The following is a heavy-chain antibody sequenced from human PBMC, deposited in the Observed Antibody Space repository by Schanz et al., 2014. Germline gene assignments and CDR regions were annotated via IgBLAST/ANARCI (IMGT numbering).Heavy chain of an antibody. CDR2: IYYSGSA. V-gene: IGHV4-30-4*07. J-gene: IGHJ6*02. Sequence: QVQLQESGPGLVKPSQTLSLTCVISGGSISSGGYSWSWIRQPPGRGLEWIGYIYYSGSAYYNPSLKSRLTIPADTSKKKFSLRLSSVTAADTAVYYCARDSRYYGMDVWGQGTTVTVSS. CDR1: GGSISSGGYS. CDR3: ARDSRYYGMDV.